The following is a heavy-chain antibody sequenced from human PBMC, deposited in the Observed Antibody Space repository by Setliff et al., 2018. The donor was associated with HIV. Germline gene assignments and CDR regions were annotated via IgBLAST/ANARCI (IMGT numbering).Heavy chain of an antibody. V-gene: IGHV3-49*04. D-gene: IGHD4-4*01. Sequence: QPGGSLRLSCTASGFTFGDFAMSWVRQAPGKGLQWVGFIRSKAYGGTTEYAASVKGRFTISRDDSKSIAYLQMNSLKTEDTAVYYCTRDVWGYSNYYYYYMDVWGKGTTVTVSS. CDR2: IRSKAYGGTT. CDR1: GFTFGDFA. J-gene: IGHJ6*03. CDR3: TRDVWGYSNYYYYYMDV.